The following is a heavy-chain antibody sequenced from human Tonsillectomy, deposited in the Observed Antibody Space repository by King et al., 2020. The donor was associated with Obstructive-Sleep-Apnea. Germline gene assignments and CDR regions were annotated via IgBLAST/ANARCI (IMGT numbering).Heavy chain of an antibody. D-gene: IGHD3-3*01. J-gene: IGHJ4*02. CDR2: INPNGSHR. V-gene: IGHV3-7*03. CDR3: AFGSR. CDR1: GFTFNIEW. Sequence: VQLVESGGGLVQPGGSLRLSCAASGFTFNIEWMSWFRQVPGKGLEWVAYINPNGSHREFVASVKGRFRISRDNVKNSLYLQMSLLRAEDTAVYYCAFGSRWGQGTLVSVPS.